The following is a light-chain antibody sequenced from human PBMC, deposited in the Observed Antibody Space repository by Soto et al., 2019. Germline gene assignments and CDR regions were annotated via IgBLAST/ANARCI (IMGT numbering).Light chain of an antibody. CDR3: AAWDDSLSGYV. J-gene: IGLJ1*01. CDR2: RNN. CDR1: RSNIGGNY. V-gene: IGLV1-47*01. Sequence: QSAVTQPSSASGTPGQRVTISCFGGRSNIGGNYVYWYQQLPGTAPKLLIHRNNQRPSGVPDRLSGSKSGTSASLVISGLRSEDEADYYCAAWDDSLSGYVFGTGTKLTVL.